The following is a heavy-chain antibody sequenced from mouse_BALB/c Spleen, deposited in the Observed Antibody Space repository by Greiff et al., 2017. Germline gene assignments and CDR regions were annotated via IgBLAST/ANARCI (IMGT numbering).Heavy chain of an antibody. D-gene: IGHD2-2*01. J-gene: IGHJ2*01. CDR2: IDPENGDT. CDR1: GFNIKDYY. V-gene: IGHV14-4*02. CDR3: NARDGYDEYYFDY. Sequence: EVKLQESGAELVRSGASVKLSCTASGFNIKDYYMHWVKQRPEQGLEWIGWIDPENGDTEYAPKFQGKATMTADTSSNTAYLQLSSLTSEDTAVYYCNARDGYDEYYFDYWGQGTTLTVSS.